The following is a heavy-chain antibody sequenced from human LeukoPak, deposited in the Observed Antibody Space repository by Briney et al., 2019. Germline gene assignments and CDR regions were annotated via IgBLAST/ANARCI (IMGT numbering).Heavy chain of an antibody. J-gene: IGHJ4*02. V-gene: IGHV3-33*01. D-gene: IGHD3-3*01. CDR1: GFTFSSYG. CDR2: IWYDGSNK. CDR3: ARATGLEWLLIDY. Sequence: PGGSLRLSCAASGFTFSSYGMHWVRQAPGKGLEWVAVIWYDGSNKYYADSVKGRFTISRDNSKNTLYLRMNSLRAEDTAVYYCARATGLEWLLIDYRGQGTLVTVSS.